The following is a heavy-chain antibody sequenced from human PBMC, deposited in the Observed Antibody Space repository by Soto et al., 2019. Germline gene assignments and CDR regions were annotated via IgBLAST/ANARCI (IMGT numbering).Heavy chain of an antibody. CDR1: GFTFSSFE. D-gene: IGHD6-13*01. CDR3: ARDTMRASAAASLDY. CDR2: ISMSGSIK. J-gene: IGHJ4*02. V-gene: IGHV3-48*03. Sequence: EMQLEESGGGLVQPGGSLRLSCAASGFTFSSFEFIWVRQAPGKGLQWISYISMSGSIKRYADSVKGRFTISRDNAKNSVYLQISSLRADDTAVYYCARDTMRASAAASLDYWGQGTLVIVSS.